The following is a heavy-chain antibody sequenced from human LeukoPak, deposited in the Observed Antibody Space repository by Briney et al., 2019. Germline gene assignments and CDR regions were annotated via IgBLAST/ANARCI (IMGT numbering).Heavy chain of an antibody. Sequence: GGALRLSCAASGFTFSSYAMHWVRQAPGKGLEWVAVISYDGSNKYYADSVKGRFTISRDNSKNTLYLQMNSLIAEDTAVYYCARALYQPRDIVVVPAAISYWGQGTLVTVSS. CDR3: ARALYQPRDIVVVPAAISY. CDR2: ISYDGSNK. CDR1: GFTFSSYA. V-gene: IGHV3-30-3*01. J-gene: IGHJ4*02. D-gene: IGHD2-2*01.